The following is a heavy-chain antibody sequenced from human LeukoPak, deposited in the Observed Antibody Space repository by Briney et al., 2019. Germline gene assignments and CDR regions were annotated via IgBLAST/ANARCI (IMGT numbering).Heavy chain of an antibody. CDR3: ATRAADVPTRPAYYYYYKDV. D-gene: IGHD6-6*01. CDR1: GGTFSSYA. Sequence: SVKVSCTASGGTFSSYAISWVRQAPGQGLEWMGGIIPIFGTAKYAQKFQGRVTITADKSTSSAYMELSSLRSEDTAVYYCATRAADVPTRPAYYYYYKDVWGKGTTVTVSS. V-gene: IGHV1-69*06. J-gene: IGHJ6*03. CDR2: IIPIFGTA.